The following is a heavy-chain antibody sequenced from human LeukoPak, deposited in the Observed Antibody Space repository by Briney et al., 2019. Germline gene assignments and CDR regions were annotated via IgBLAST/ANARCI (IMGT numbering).Heavy chain of an antibody. Sequence: PGGSLRLSCAASGFTFSDYYMSWTRQAPGKGLEWVSYISSSGSTIYYADSVKGRFTISRDNAKNSLYLQMNSLRAEDTAVYYCARANYYDSSGYYPYWGQGTLVTVSS. CDR2: ISSSGSTI. CDR3: ARANYYDSSGYYPY. J-gene: IGHJ4*02. D-gene: IGHD3-22*01. V-gene: IGHV3-11*04. CDR1: GFTFSDYY.